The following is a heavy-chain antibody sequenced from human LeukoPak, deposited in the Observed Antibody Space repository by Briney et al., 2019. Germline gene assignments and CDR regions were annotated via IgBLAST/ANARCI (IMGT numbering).Heavy chain of an antibody. V-gene: IGHV4-30-4*01. CDR1: GGSISSGDYY. D-gene: IGHD6-13*01. Sequence: SQTLSLTCTVSGGSISSGDYYWSWIRQPPGKGLERIGYIYYSGSTYYNPSLKSRVTISVDTSKNQFSLKLSSVTAADTAVYYCAREAIAAAGPTFDYWGQGTLVTVSS. CDR3: AREAIAAAGPTFDY. CDR2: IYYSGST. J-gene: IGHJ4*02.